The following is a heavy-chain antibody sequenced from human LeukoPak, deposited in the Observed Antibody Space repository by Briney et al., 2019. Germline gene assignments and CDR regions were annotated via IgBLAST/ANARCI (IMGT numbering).Heavy chain of an antibody. CDR1: GFTFSSYS. J-gene: IGHJ4*02. Sequence: RGSLRLSCAASGFTFSSYSMNWVRQVPGKGLEWVSYIGRSGTTKHHADSVKGRFTISWDNAKKSLYLQMNSLRAEDTAVYYCARSGKIYCAWLLDYWGQGTLVTVSS. V-gene: IGHV3-48*04. CDR2: IGRSGTTK. CDR3: ARSGKIYCAWLLDY. D-gene: IGHD3-9*01.